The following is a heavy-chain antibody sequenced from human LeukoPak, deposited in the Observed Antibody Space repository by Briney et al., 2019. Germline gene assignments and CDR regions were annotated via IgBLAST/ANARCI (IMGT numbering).Heavy chain of an antibody. J-gene: IGHJ4*02. D-gene: IGHD4-17*01. Sequence: PGGSLRLSCAASGFTFSSHWMHWVRQAPGRGLVWVSLIDGDGSNTNYADSVKGRFVISRDNAKNTLFLQMSSLRADDTGVYYCARPSDGDYAQGGYFDYWGQGTLVTVSS. CDR2: IDGDGSNT. CDR3: ARPSDGDYAQGGYFDY. V-gene: IGHV3-74*01. CDR1: GFTFSSHW.